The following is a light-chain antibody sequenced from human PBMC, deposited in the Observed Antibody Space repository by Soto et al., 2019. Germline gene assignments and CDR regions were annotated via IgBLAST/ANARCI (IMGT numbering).Light chain of an antibody. CDR2: AAS. CDR3: QQSYSTLIT. V-gene: IGKV1-39*01. Sequence: DIQVTQSPSSLSASIGYIVTITCRASQTISSYLNWYQQKPGKAPKLLIYAASSLQSGVPSRFSGSGSGTDFTLTISSLQPEDFATYYCQQSYSTLITFGQGTRLEIK. J-gene: IGKJ5*01. CDR1: QTISSY.